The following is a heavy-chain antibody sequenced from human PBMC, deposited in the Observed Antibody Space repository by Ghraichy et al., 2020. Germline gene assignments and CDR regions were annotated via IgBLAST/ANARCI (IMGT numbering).Heavy chain of an antibody. CDR1: GYSFTSYS. CDR2: ISTYNGRT. CDR3: ARIGSTGSSRY. J-gene: IGHJ4*02. V-gene: IGHV1-18*04. Sequence: ASVKVSCKTSGYSFTSYSLSWVRQAPGQGLEWMGWISTYNGRTTYAQNFQGRLTMTTNTSTDMAHMELRSLRSDDTALYFCARIGSTGSSRYWGQGSLVTVSS. D-gene: IGHD1-26*01.